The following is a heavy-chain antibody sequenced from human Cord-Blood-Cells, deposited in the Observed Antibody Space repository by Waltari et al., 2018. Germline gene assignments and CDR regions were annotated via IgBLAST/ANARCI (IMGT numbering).Heavy chain of an antibody. Sequence: QVQLVQSGAEVKKPGSSVKVSCKASGGTFSSYAISWVRQAPGQGLEWMGGIIPILGTTNYAQKFQGRVTITADESTSTAYMELSSLRSEDTAVYYCARVGSIAATTNWFDPWGQGTLVTVSS. CDR1: GGTFSSYA. V-gene: IGHV1-69*01. J-gene: IGHJ5*02. D-gene: IGHD6-13*01. CDR2: IIPILGTT. CDR3: ARVGSIAATTNWFDP.